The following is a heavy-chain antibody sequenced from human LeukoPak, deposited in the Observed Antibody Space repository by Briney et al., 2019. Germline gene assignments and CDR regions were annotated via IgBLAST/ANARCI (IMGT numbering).Heavy chain of an antibody. V-gene: IGHV1-69*04. Sequence: ASVKVSCKASGGTFSSYAISWVRQAPGQGLEWMGRIIPILGIANYAQKFQGGVTITADKSTSTAYMELSSLRSEDTAVYYCARPKHEIYSSSWYVIDYWGQGTLVTVSS. CDR1: GGTFSSYA. D-gene: IGHD6-13*01. CDR2: IIPILGIA. J-gene: IGHJ4*02. CDR3: ARPKHEIYSSSWYVIDY.